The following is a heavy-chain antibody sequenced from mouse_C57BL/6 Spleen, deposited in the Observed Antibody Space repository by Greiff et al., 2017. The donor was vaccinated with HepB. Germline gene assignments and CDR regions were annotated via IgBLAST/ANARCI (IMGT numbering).Heavy chain of an antibody. CDR1: GYTFTSYW. V-gene: IGHV1-72*01. J-gene: IGHJ2*01. CDR2: IEPNSGGT. Sequence: QVQLQQPGAELVKPGASVKLSCKASGYTFTSYWMHWVKQRPGRGLEWIGRIEPNSGGTKYNEKFKSKATLTVDKPSSTAYMQLSSLTSEDSAVYYCARSGHYGYDSYYFDYWGQGTTLTVSS. CDR3: ARSGHYGYDSYYFDY. D-gene: IGHD2-2*01.